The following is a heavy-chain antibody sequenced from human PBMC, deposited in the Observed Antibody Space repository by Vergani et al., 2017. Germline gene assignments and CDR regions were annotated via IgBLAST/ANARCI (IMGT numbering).Heavy chain of an antibody. CDR2: ISAYNGNT. J-gene: IGHJ4*02. V-gene: IGHV1-18*01. CDR1: GYTFTSYG. Sequence: QVQLVQSGAEVKTPGASVKVSCKASGYTFTSYGISWVRQAPGQGLEWMGWISAYNGNTNYAQKLQGRVTMTTDTSTSTAYMELRSLRSDDTAVYYCAREAPDSSGYYGSKHKDYWGQGTLVTVSS. D-gene: IGHD3-22*01. CDR3: AREAPDSSGYYGSKHKDY.